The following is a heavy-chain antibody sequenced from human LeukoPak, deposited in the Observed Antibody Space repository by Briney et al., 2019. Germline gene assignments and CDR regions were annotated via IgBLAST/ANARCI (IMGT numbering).Heavy chain of an antibody. V-gene: IGHV4-4*02. Sequence: GSLRLSCAASGFIFSNAWMSRVRQAPGKGLEWIGDIYNSGSTYYNPSLKSRVTLSVDTSKNQFSLKLISVTAADTAVYYCARSYWHSGGQAEWYFDLWGRGTLVTVSS. CDR1: GFIFSNAW. CDR3: ARSYWHSGGQAEWYFDL. D-gene: IGHD2-15*01. CDR2: IYNSGST. J-gene: IGHJ2*01.